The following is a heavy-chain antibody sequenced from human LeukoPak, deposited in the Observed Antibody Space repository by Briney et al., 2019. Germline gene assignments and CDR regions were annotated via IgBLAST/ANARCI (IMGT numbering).Heavy chain of an antibody. CDR2: ITGSGGHT. Sequence: GESLRLSCEASGFTFSNYAMAWVPQSPGKGLEWVSDITGSGGHTYYADSVKGRFTSSRDNSKNTLYLQMNSLRDEDTAVYYWTKDLTDYHYYYADVWGKGTTVIVSS. D-gene: IGHD2-21*02. J-gene: IGHJ6*03. CDR3: TKDLTDYHYYYADV. V-gene: IGHV3-23*01. CDR1: GFTFSNYA.